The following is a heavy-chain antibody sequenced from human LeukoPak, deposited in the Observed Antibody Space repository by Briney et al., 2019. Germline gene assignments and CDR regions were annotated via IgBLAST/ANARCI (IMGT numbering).Heavy chain of an antibody. CDR3: ARVGATEGAFDY. V-gene: IGHV3-30*03. D-gene: IGHD1-26*01. Sequence: GGSLRLSCAASGFTFNSYGMHWVRQAPGKGLEWVAVISHDGSNKYYADSVKGRFTISRDNSKNTLYLQMNSLRAEDTAVYYCARVGATEGAFDYWGQGTLVTVS. CDR1: GFTFNSYG. J-gene: IGHJ4*02. CDR2: ISHDGSNK.